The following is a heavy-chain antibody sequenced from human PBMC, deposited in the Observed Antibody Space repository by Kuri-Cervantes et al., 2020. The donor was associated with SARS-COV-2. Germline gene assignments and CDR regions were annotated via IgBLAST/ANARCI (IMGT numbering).Heavy chain of an antibody. V-gene: IGHV3-21*01. Sequence: GESLKISCAASGFTFSSYSMNWVRQAPGKGLEWVSSISSSSSYIYYADSVKGRFTIPRDNAKNSLYLQMNSLRAEDTAVYYCARDSPDSSSWYYYYYGMDVWGQGTTVTVSS. D-gene: IGHD6-13*01. J-gene: IGHJ6*02. CDR3: ARDSPDSSSWYYYYYGMDV. CDR1: GFTFSSYS. CDR2: ISSSSSYI.